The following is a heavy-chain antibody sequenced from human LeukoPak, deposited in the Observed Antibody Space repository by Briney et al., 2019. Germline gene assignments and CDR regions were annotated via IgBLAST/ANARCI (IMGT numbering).Heavy chain of an antibody. D-gene: IGHD5-18*01. V-gene: IGHV3-23*01. CDR3: ARPQGGRQLWLHFDY. Sequence: GGSLRLSCAASGFTFSSYAMTWVRQAPGKGLEWVSVISSSGGSTYFADSVKGRFTISRDNSKSTLYLQMDSLRPEDTAVYYCARPQGGRQLWLHFDYWGQGTLVTVSS. J-gene: IGHJ4*02. CDR1: GFTFSSYA. CDR2: ISSSGGST.